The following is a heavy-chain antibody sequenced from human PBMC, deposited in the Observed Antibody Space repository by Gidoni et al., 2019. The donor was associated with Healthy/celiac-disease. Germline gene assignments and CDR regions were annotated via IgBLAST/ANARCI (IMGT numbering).Heavy chain of an antibody. J-gene: IGHJ6*02. CDR1: GYTFTGHS. V-gene: IGHV1-2*02. D-gene: IGHD2-2*01. CDR2: INPNSGGT. CDR3: ARTTRGYCSSTSCLRSYYYYGMDV. Sequence: QVQLVQSGAEAQKPGASVKVSCKASGYTFTGHSMHWVRPAPGQGLEWMGWINPNSGGTNYAQKFQGRVTMTRDTSISTAYMELSRLRSDDTAVYYCARTTRGYCSSTSCLRSYYYYGMDVWGQGTTVTVSS.